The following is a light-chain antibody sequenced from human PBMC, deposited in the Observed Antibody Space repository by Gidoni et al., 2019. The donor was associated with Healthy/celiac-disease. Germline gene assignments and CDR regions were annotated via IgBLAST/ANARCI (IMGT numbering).Light chain of an antibody. V-gene: IGKV3-15*01. CDR2: GAS. Sequence: DIVRTQSPATLSVSPGERATLSCRASKSGSSKLAWYQQKPGQAPRLLIYGASTRATGIPARFSGSGSGTEFTLTISSLQSEDFAVYFCQQYNNWPPYTFGQGTKLEIK. CDR1: KSGSSK. CDR3: QQYNNWPPYT. J-gene: IGKJ2*01.